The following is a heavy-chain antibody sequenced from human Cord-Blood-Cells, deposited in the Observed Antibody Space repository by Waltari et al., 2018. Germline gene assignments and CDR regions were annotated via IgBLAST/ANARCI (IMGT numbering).Heavy chain of an antibody. D-gene: IGHD6-6*01. CDR2: ISGSGGST. J-gene: IGHJ4*02. CDR1: GFTFSSYA. V-gene: IGHV3-23*01. CDR3: AKHPGGYSSSSPFDY. Sequence: EVQLLESGGGLVQPGGSLRLSCAASGFTFSSYAMSWVRQAPGKGLEWVSAISGSGGSTYYADSVKDRFTISRDNSKNTLYLQMNSLRAEDTAIYYCAKHPGGYSSSSPFDYWGQGTLVTVSS.